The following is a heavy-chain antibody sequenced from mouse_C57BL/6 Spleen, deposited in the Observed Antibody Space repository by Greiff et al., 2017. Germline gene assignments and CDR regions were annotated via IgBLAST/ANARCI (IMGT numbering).Heavy chain of an antibody. CDR3: TRSIYYYGSSPAWFAY. J-gene: IGHJ3*01. CDR2: IDPETGGT. Sequence: QVQLQQSGAELVRPGASVTLSCKASGYTFTDYEMHWVKQTPVHGLEWIGAIDPETGGTAYNQKFKGKAILTADKSSSTAYLELRSLTSEDSAVYYCTRSIYYYGSSPAWFAYWGQGTLVTVSA. D-gene: IGHD1-1*01. CDR1: GYTFTDYE. V-gene: IGHV1-15*01.